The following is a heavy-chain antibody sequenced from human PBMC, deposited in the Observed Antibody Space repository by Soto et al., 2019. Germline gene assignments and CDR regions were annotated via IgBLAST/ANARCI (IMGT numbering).Heavy chain of an antibody. CDR2: ISSSSSYT. CDR3: ARDRRGGY. CDR1: GFSFSSYS. Sequence: PGGSLRLSCAASGFSFSSYSMNWVRQAPGKGLEWLSYISSSSSYTNYADSVKGRFTISRDNAKNSLYLQMNSLRAEDTAVYYCARDRRGGYWGQGTLVTVSS. J-gene: IGHJ4*02. D-gene: IGHD3-16*01. V-gene: IGHV3-21*05.